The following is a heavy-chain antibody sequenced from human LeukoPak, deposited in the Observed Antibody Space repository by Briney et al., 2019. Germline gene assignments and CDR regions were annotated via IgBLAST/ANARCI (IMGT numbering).Heavy chain of an antibody. J-gene: IGHJ4*02. V-gene: IGHV3-7*01. Sequence: GGSLRLSCAASRFTFSNYWMSWVRQAPGKGLEWVANINQDGSEKYYADSVKGRFSISRDNAKNSLFLQMSSLRDEDTAVYYCARDTAGNDYWGQGTLVTVSS. CDR2: INQDGSEK. CDR1: RFTFSNYW. D-gene: IGHD6-19*01. CDR3: ARDTAGNDY.